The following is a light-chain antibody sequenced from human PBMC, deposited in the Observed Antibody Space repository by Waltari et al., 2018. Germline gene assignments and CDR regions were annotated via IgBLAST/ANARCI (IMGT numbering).Light chain of an antibody. CDR3: SSYTRSSLYV. V-gene: IGLV2-14*03. J-gene: IGLJ1*01. Sequence: QSSLTQPASVSGSPGQSITISCPGTSSDVGGYNYVSWYQQHPGKAPKRMIYDVSNRASGVANRFSCSKAGNTASLTISGLQAEDEADYYCSSYTRSSLYVFGTGSKVTGL. CDR1: SSDVGGYNY. CDR2: DVS.